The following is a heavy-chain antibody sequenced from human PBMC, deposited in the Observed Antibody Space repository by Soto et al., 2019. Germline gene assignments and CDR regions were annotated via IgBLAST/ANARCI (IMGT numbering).Heavy chain of an antibody. Sequence: ASVKVSCKASGYTFTIYGISWVRQAPVQGLEWMGWISAYNGNTNYARKLQGRVTMTTDTSTSTAYMELRSLRSDDTAVYYCARGPQHYYDRQIDIWGQGTMVTVSS. CDR3: ARGPQHYYDRQIDI. CDR1: GYTFTIYG. J-gene: IGHJ3*02. V-gene: IGHV1-18*01. D-gene: IGHD3-22*01. CDR2: ISAYNGNT.